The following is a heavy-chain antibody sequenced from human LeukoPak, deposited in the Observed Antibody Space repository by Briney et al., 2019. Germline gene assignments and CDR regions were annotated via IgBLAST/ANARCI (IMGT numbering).Heavy chain of an antibody. V-gene: IGHV3-7*03. CDR1: EFTFSRYW. Sequence: TGGSLRLSCATSEFTFSRYWMTWVRQAPGKGLEWVANIHPDGSAKYYVDSLRGRFTISRDNSKNTLYLQMNSLRAEDTAVYYCARDDSSGFFDCWGQGTLVTVSS. CDR2: IHPDGSAK. CDR3: ARDDSSGFFDC. J-gene: IGHJ4*02. D-gene: IGHD3-22*01.